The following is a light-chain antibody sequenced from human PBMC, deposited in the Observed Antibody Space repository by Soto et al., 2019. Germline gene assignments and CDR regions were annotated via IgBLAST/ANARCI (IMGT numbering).Light chain of an antibody. Sequence: EIVLTQSPATLSVSPGERVTLSCRASQTVTTNLVWYHQKPGQSPRLLIYDASTRATGIPARYSGSVSGTEFNFTISSLQSEDFAVYYCQQYNKWPRTFGQGTKVEIK. J-gene: IGKJ1*01. CDR1: QTVTTN. V-gene: IGKV3-15*01. CDR2: DAS. CDR3: QQYNKWPRT.